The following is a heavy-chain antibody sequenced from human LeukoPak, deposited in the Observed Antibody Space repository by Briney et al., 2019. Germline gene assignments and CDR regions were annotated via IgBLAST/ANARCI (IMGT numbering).Heavy chain of an antibody. J-gene: IGHJ6*04. V-gene: IGHV4-59*01. CDR1: GGSISSYY. CDR2: IYYSGST. Sequence: PSETLSLTXTVSGGSISSYYWSWIRQPPGKGVEWIGYIYYSGSTNYNPSLKSRVTISVDTSKNQFSLKLSSVTAADTAVYYCARGSERLSRKMDVWGKGTTVTVSS. D-gene: IGHD2-2*01. CDR3: ARGSERLSRKMDV.